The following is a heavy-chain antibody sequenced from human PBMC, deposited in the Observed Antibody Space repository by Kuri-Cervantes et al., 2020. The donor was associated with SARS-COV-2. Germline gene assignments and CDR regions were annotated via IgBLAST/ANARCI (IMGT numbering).Heavy chain of an antibody. CDR1: GGTFSSYA. J-gene: IGHJ4*02. Sequence: ASVKVSCKASGGTFSSYAISWVRQAPGQGLEWMGIINPSGGSTSYAQKFQGRVTMTRDTSTSTVYMELSSLRSEDTAVYYCARESWGVAVAEMRVDYWGQGTLVTVSS. D-gene: IGHD6-19*01. CDR3: ARESWGVAVAEMRVDY. CDR2: INPSGGST. V-gene: IGHV1-46*01.